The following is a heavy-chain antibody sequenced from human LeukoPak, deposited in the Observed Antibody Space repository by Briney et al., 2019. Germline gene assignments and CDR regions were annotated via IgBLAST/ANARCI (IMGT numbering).Heavy chain of an antibody. Sequence: GGSLRLSCAASGFTFSSYSMNWVRQAPGKGLEWVSSISSSSSYIYYADSVKGRFTISRDNSKNTLYLQMNSLRAEDTAVYYCAKDGEYQLPPSAFDIWGQGTMVTVSS. J-gene: IGHJ3*02. D-gene: IGHD2-2*01. CDR2: ISSSSSYI. CDR1: GFTFSSYS. V-gene: IGHV3-21*04. CDR3: AKDGEYQLPPSAFDI.